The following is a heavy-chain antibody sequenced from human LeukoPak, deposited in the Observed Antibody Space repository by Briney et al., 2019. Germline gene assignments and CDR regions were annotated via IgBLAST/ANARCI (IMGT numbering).Heavy chain of an antibody. Sequence: GGSLRLSCAASGFTFSTFSNYGMSWVRQAPGKGPEWVANIKEDGSATYYVDSVKGRFTISRDNAKKSLYLQMNSLRAEDTAVYYCARDSPGYLAYDSWGQGTLVTVSS. CDR2: IKEDGSAT. CDR3: ARDSPGYLAYDS. V-gene: IGHV3-7*04. J-gene: IGHJ4*02. CDR1: GFTFSTFSNYG. D-gene: IGHD1-1*01.